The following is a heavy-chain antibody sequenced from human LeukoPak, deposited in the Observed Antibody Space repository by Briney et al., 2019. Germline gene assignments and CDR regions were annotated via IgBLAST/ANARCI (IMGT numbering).Heavy chain of an antibody. V-gene: IGHV3-48*01. Sequence: GGSLRLPYAASGFTFSSYSVNWVRQAPGKGLEWVSYISSSSSTIYYADSVKGRFTISRDNAKNSLYLQMNSLRAEDTAVYYCARSRWELLSSLDYWGQGTLVTVSS. CDR1: GFTFSSYS. CDR3: ARSRWELLSSLDY. J-gene: IGHJ4*02. D-gene: IGHD1-26*01. CDR2: ISSSSSTI.